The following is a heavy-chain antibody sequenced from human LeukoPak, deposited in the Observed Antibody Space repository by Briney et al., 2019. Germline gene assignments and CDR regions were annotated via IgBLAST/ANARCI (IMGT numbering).Heavy chain of an antibody. CDR3: ARGASGNYHYFDY. CDR2: IYTSGST. Sequence: SETLSLTCSVSAGSISSYFWSWIRQPAGKGLEWIGRIYTSGSTDYNPSLKSRVTLSVDTSKNQFSLKLSSVTAADTAVYYCARGASGNYHYFDYWGQGTLVTVSS. V-gene: IGHV4-4*07. CDR1: AGSISSYF. D-gene: IGHD1-26*01. J-gene: IGHJ4*02.